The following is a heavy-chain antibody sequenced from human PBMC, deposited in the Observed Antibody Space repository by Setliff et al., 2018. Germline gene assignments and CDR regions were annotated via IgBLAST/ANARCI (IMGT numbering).Heavy chain of an antibody. J-gene: IGHJ5*02. Sequence: PGGSLRLSCAASGFTFSDHYMDWVRQAPGKGPEWLGRIRNKANDYSTRYAASVKGRFTISRDDSMNSLYLQMDSLKPEDTALYYCGRDVFDFRTGQGGPWGQGTRVTVSS. V-gene: IGHV3-72*01. CDR2: IRNKANDYST. D-gene: IGHD3-3*01. CDR1: GFTFSDHY. CDR3: GRDVFDFRTGQGGP.